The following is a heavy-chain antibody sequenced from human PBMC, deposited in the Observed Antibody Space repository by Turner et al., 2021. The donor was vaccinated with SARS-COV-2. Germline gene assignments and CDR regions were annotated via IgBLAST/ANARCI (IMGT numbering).Heavy chain of an antibody. J-gene: IGHJ6*02. CDR1: GYTFTSFY. CDR3: ATTNAIFGVVTNYSYYYGMDV. V-gene: IGHV1-24*01. CDR2: FDPADVET. D-gene: IGHD3-3*01. Sequence: QVQLVQSGAEVEKPGASVKVSCKASGYTFTSFYMHWVRQAPGQGLEWMGGFDPADVETIYAQKFQGRVTMTEDTSTDTAYMELSSLRSEDTAVYYCATTNAIFGVVTNYSYYYGMDVWGQGTTVTVSS.